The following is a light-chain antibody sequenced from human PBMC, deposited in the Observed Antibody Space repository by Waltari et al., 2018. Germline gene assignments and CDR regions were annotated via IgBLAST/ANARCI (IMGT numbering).Light chain of an antibody. CDR3: QQRSDWPPT. J-gene: IGKJ1*01. Sequence: EIVLTQSPATLSLSPGERATLYCRASQSVKTYLAWYQQKPGQAPRLLIYDAFNRAAGIPARFSGSGSGTDFTLTISSLGPEDFAVYYCQQRSDWPPTFGQGTKVEIK. V-gene: IGKV3-11*01. CDR2: DAF. CDR1: QSVKTY.